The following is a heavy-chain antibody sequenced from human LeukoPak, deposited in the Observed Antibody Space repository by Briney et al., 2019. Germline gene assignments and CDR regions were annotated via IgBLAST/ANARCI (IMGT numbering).Heavy chain of an antibody. CDR3: ARRSSGSTFYYYGMDV. V-gene: IGHV4-39*01. D-gene: IGHD2-2*01. CDR2: IYYSGST. J-gene: IGHJ6*02. CDR1: GGSISSSSYY. Sequence: SETLSLTCTVSGGSISSSSYYWGWIRQPPGKGLEWIGSIYYSGSTYYNPSLESRVTISVDTSKNQFSLKLSSVTAADTAVYYCARRSSGSTFYYYGMDVWGQGTTVTVSS.